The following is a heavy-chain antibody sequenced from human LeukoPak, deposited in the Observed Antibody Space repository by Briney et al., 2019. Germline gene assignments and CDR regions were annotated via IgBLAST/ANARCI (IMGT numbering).Heavy chain of an antibody. CDR3: ARHPCTSTTCYSVHAFDI. V-gene: IGHV5-51*01. J-gene: IGHJ3*02. D-gene: IGHD2-2*02. Sequence: GASLKISSKGSGYRFTNYWIAWVRQVPGKGLEWMGIIYPTDSDARYSPPFQGQVTISVDKSISTAYLQWSSLKASDTAMYYCARHPCTSTTCYSVHAFDIWGQGTMVTVSS. CDR1: GYRFTNYW. CDR2: IYPTDSDA.